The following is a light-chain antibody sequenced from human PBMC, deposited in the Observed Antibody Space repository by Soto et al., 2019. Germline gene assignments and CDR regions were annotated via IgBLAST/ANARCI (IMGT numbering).Light chain of an antibody. V-gene: IGKV1-5*01. CDR1: QSISSW. Sequence: DIQLTQSPSTLSASVGDTVTITCRASQSISSWLAWYQQKPGKAPELLIYAASSLESGVPSRFSGSGSGTEFTLTISSLQPDDFATYYCQQYNSYPWTFGQGTKVDIK. J-gene: IGKJ1*01. CDR3: QQYNSYPWT. CDR2: AAS.